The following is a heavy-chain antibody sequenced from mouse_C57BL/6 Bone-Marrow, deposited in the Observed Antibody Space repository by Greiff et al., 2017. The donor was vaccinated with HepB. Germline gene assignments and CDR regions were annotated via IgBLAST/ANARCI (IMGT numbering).Heavy chain of an antibody. D-gene: IGHD2-4*01. J-gene: IGHJ2*01. CDR2: IDPSASYT. CDR1: GYTFTSYW. V-gene: IGHV1-50*01. CDR3: ANDYDDY. Sequence: QVQLQQPGAELVKPGASVKLSCKASGYTFTSYWMQWVKQRPGQGLEWIGEIDPSASYTNYNQKFKGKATLTVDTSSSTAYMQLSSLTSEDSAVYYCANDYDDYWGQGTTLTVSS.